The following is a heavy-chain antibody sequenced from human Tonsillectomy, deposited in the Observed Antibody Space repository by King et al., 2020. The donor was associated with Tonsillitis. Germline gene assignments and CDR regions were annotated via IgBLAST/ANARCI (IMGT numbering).Heavy chain of an antibody. CDR3: AREHYSSSACDY. Sequence: VQLVESGGGLVKPGGSLRLSCAASGFTLSDYYMSWIRQAPGKGLEWVSYVSTTGDTTHYADSVKGRFTISRDNAKNSLYLQMNSLRAEDTAVYYCAREHYSSSACDYWGQGTLVTVSS. V-gene: IGHV3-11*01. D-gene: IGHD6-6*01. J-gene: IGHJ4*02. CDR1: GFTLSDYY. CDR2: VSTTGDTT.